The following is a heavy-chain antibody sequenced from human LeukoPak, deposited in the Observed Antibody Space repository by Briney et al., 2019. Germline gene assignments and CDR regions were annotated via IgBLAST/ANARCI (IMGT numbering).Heavy chain of an antibody. J-gene: IGHJ4*02. D-gene: IGHD5-18*01. CDR3: ARAATETAMVIVY. CDR1: GFTFSSYW. CDR2: INSDGSST. V-gene: IGHV3-74*01. Sequence: GGSLRLSCAASGFTFSSYWMHWVRQAPGKGLVWVSRINSDGSSTSYADSVKGRFTISRDNAKNTLYLQMNSLRAEDTAVYYCARAATETAMVIVYWGQGTLVTVSS.